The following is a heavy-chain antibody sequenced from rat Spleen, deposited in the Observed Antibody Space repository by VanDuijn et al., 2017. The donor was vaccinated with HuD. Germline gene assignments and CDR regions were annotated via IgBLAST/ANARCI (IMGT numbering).Heavy chain of an antibody. D-gene: IGHD1-6*01. CDR1: GFSLTSNS. Sequence: QVQLKESGPGLVPPSQTLSLACTVSGFSLTSNSVSWVRQPPGKGLEWMGAIWRGGNTDYNSALKSRLSITRDTSKSQVFLKMSSLQTEDTATYYCARDGTTDSFDYWGQGVMVTVSS. V-gene: IGHV2-15*01. CDR3: ARDGTTDSFDY. J-gene: IGHJ2*01. CDR2: IWRGGNT.